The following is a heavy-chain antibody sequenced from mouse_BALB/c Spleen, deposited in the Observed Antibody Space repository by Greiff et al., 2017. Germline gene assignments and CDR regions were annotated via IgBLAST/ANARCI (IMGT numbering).Heavy chain of an antibody. J-gene: IGHJ2*01. CDR2: ISYSGST. Sequence: EVKLLESGPGLVKPSQSLSLTCTVTGYSITSDYAWNWIRQFPGNKLEWMGYISYSGSTSYNPSLKSRISITRDTSKNQFFLQLNSVTTEDTATYYCARGGWYGNYVFDYWGQGTTLTVSS. CDR1: GYSITSDYA. D-gene: IGHD2-10*02. CDR3: ARGGWYGNYVFDY. V-gene: IGHV3-2*02.